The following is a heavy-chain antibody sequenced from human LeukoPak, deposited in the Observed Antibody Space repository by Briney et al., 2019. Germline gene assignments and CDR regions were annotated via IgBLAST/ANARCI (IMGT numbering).Heavy chain of an antibody. CDR2: VYYSGST. D-gene: IGHD1-1*01. CDR3: ARETVHNWFDP. Sequence: SETLSLTCTVSGGSLSGFYWSWIRQPPGKGLEWIGYVYYSGSTTYNPSLKSRVTISVDTSKNQYSLRLGSVTAADTAVYYCARETVHNWFDPWGQGTLVTVSS. J-gene: IGHJ5*02. CDR1: GGSLSGFY. V-gene: IGHV4-59*01.